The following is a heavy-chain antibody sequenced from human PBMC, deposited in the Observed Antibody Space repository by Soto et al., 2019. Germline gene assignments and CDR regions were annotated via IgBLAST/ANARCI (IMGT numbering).Heavy chain of an antibody. J-gene: IGHJ5*02. D-gene: IGHD3-22*01. CDR3: AREIAPLGRKWFDP. Sequence: GASVKVSCKASGYTFTSYGISWVRQAPGQGLEWMGWISAYNGNTNYAQKLQGRVTMTTDTSTSTAYMELRSLRSDDTAVYYCAREIAPLGRKWFDPWGRGTLVTVSS. CDR1: GYTFTSYG. V-gene: IGHV1-18*01. CDR2: ISAYNGNT.